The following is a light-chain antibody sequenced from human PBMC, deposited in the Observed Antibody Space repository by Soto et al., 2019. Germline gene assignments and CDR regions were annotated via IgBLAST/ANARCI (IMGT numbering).Light chain of an antibody. Sequence: QSVLTQPASVSGSPGQSITISCTGTSSDVGSYNLVSWYQQHPGKAPKLMIYEGSKRPSGVSNRFSGSKSGNTASLTISGFQAEDEADYYCCSYAVSSTYVFGTGTKVTVL. V-gene: IGLV2-23*01. CDR3: CSYAVSSTYV. J-gene: IGLJ1*01. CDR1: SSDVGSYNL. CDR2: EGS.